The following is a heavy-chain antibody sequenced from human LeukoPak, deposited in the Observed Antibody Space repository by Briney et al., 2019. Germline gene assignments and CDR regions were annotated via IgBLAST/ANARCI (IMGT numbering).Heavy chain of an antibody. CDR1: GFTFSSYW. CDR2: INQDGSAK. J-gene: IGHJ4*02. CDR3: ASAPNENYFDF. Sequence: GGSLRLSCAASGFTFSSYWMSWVRQAPGKGLEWVANINQDGSAKDYGGSVEGRFTISRDNAKNSLYLQMNSLTAEATAVYFCASAPNENYFDFWGQGTLVTVSS. V-gene: IGHV3-7*01.